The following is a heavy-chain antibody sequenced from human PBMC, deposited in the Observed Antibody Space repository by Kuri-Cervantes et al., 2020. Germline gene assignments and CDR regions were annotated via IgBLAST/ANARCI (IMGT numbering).Heavy chain of an antibody. J-gene: IGHJ4*02. D-gene: IGHD3-10*01. CDR3: ARNLGYFGSGSLSD. CDR2: ISYDGSNK. CDR1: GFTFSSYG. Sequence: GESLKISCAASGFTFSSYGMHWVRQAPGKGLEWVAVISYDGSNKYYADSVKGRFTISRDNSKNTLYFQMNSLRPEDTAVYYCARNLGYFGSGSLSDWGQGTRVTVSS. V-gene: IGHV3-33*05.